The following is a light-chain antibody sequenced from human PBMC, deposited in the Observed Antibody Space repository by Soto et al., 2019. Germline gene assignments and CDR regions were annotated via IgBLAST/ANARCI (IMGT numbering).Light chain of an antibody. Sequence: QSALTRPASVSGSPGQSITISCTGTSGDVGRDELVSWYQQHPGKAPKLIIYEVTRRPSGVSNRFSGSKSGETASLTISGLQDEDEADYYCCSYAARRPFPYVFGTGTKVTVL. V-gene: IGLV2-23*02. CDR3: CSYAARRPFPYV. CDR2: EVT. CDR1: SGDVGRDEL. J-gene: IGLJ1*01.